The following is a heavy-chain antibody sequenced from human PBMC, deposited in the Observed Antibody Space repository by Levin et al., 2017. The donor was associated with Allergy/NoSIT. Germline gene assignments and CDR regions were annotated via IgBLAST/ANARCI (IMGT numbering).Heavy chain of an antibody. CDR1: GFTFDDYT. CDR2: ISWDGGST. CDR3: AKGEGIAVAGTFDY. D-gene: IGHD6-19*01. J-gene: IGHJ4*02. Sequence: LSLTCAASGFTFDDYTMHWVRQAPGKGLEWVSLISWDGGSTYYADSVKGRFTISRDNSKNSLYLQMNSLRTEDTALYYCAKGEGIAVAGTFDYWGQGTLVTVSS. V-gene: IGHV3-43*01.